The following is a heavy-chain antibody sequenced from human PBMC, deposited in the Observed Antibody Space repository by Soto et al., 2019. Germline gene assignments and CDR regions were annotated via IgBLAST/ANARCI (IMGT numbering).Heavy chain of an antibody. CDR2: ISSSGSTI. CDR3: VHLLGKVSYFDY. CDR1: GFTFSSYE. V-gene: IGHV3-48*03. Sequence: PGGSLRLSCAASGFTFSSYEMNWVRQAPGNGLEWVSYISSSGSTIYYADSVKGRFTISRDNAKNSLYLQMNSLRAEDTAVYYCVHLLGKVSYFDYWGQGTLVTVSS. D-gene: IGHD7-27*01. J-gene: IGHJ4*02.